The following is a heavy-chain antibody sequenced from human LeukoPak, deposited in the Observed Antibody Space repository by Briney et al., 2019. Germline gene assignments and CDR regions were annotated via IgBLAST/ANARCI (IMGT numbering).Heavy chain of an antibody. V-gene: IGHV3-23*01. CDR3: AKENSAYYYDH. CDR2: ITSRGDAT. D-gene: IGHD1-26*01. CDR1: GFTFSNYD. J-gene: IGHJ4*02. Sequence: GGSLSLSCAASGFTFSNYDMSWVRQAPGKGLEWVSSITSRGDATYYTDSVQRRFTISRDSSKNTLSLQMISLRAEDTAVYYCAKENSAYYYDHWGQGSLVTVSS.